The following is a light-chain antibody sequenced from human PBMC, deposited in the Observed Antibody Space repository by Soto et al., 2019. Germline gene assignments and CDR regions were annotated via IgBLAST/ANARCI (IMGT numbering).Light chain of an antibody. CDR1: QSVLYSSNNKNY. J-gene: IGKJ1*01. V-gene: IGKV4-1*01. CDR2: WAS. CDR3: QQSYNTPRT. Sequence: DIVMTQSPDSLAVSLGERATINCKFSQSVLYSSNNKNYLAWYQQKSGQSPKVLIYWASTRESGVPDRFSGSGSGTDFTLTISSLQAEDAAVYYCQQSYNTPRTFGQGTKVEIK.